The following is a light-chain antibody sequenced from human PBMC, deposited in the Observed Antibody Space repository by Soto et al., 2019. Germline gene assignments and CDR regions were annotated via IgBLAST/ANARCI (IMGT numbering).Light chain of an antibody. CDR1: QSVSSSY. CDR3: QQYNNWPFIT. V-gene: IGKV3-20*01. J-gene: IGKJ5*01. CDR2: GAS. Sequence: EIVLTQSPGTLSFSPGERATLSCRASQSVSSSYLAWYQQKPGQAPRLLIYGASSRATGLPDRFSGSGSGTDFTLTISSLQSEGFAVYYCQQYNNWPFITFGQGTRLEIK.